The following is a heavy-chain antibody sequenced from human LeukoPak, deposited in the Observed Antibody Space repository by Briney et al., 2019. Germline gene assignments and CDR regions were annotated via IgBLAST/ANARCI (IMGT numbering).Heavy chain of an antibody. CDR3: ARDRVDYYDSSGYWPYYFDY. Sequence: SETLSLTCTVSGGSISSYYWSWIRQPPGKGLEWIGCIYYSGSTNYNPSLKSRVTISVDTSKNQFSLKLSSVTAADTAVYYCARDRVDYYDSSGYWPYYFDYWGQGTLVTVSS. CDR1: GGSISSYY. J-gene: IGHJ4*02. CDR2: IYYSGST. D-gene: IGHD3-22*01. V-gene: IGHV4-59*01.